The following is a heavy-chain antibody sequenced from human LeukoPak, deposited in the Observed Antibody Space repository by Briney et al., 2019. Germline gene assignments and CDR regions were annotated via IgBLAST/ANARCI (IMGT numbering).Heavy chain of an antibody. Sequence: SETLSLTCTVSGDSISGYYWSWIRQPPGKGLEWIGNIYHSGSTNYNPSLKSRVTISVDTSKNQFSLKLSSVTAADTAVYYCASTASIAVAGTAWGQGTLVTVSS. J-gene: IGHJ5*02. D-gene: IGHD6-19*01. CDR1: GDSISGYY. CDR3: ASTASIAVAGTA. CDR2: IYHSGST. V-gene: IGHV4-59*12.